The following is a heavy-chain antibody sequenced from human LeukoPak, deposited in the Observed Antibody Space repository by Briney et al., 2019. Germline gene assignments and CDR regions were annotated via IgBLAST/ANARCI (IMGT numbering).Heavy chain of an antibody. CDR1: GFTFSSYE. Sequence: PGGSLRLSCAASGFTFSSYEMNWVRQAPGKGLEWVSYISSSGSTIYYADSVKGRFTISRDNAKNSLYLQMNSLGAEDTAVYYCARVPMETSRFYYYYMDAWGKGTTVTVSS. CDR2: ISSSGSTI. J-gene: IGHJ6*03. D-gene: IGHD3-3*01. CDR3: ARVPMETSRFYYYYMDA. V-gene: IGHV3-48*03.